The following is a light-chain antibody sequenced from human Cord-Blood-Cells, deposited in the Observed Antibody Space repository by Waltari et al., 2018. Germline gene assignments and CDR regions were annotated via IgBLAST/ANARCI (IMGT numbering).Light chain of an antibody. CDR2: AAS. J-gene: IGKJ1*01. Sequence: DIQMTQSPSSLSASVGDRVTITCRASQSISSYLNWYQQKPGKAPKRLIYAASSLQSGVPSRFSGSGSETDFTLTISSLQPEDFATYYCQQSYSTPPFGQGTKVEIK. CDR3: QQSYSTPP. V-gene: IGKV1-39*01. CDR1: QSISSY.